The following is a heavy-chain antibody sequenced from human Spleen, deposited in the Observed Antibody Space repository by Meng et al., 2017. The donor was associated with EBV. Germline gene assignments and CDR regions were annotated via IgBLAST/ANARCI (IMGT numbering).Heavy chain of an antibody. CDR2: IFWDDDK. CDR3: AHVPPYCSGGSCYSYFDY. V-gene: IGHV2-5*02. Sequence: QITLKESGPTLVKPTXTLTLTCTFSGFALSTSGVGVGWIRQPPGKALEWLALIFWDDDKRYSPSLKSRLTITKDTSKNQVVLTMTNMDPVDTATYYCAHVPPYCSGGSCYSYFDYWGQGTLVTVAS. CDR1: GFALSTSGVG. D-gene: IGHD2-15*01. J-gene: IGHJ4*02.